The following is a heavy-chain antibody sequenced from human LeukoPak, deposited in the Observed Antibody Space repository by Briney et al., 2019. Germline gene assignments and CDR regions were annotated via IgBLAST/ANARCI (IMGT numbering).Heavy chain of an antibody. D-gene: IGHD2-21*01. CDR2: ISSSSSYI. CDR1: GFTFSSYS. J-gene: IGHJ6*02. V-gene: IGHV3-21*04. CDR3: ANSLGHYYYYGMDV. Sequence: GGSLRLSCAASGFTFSSYSMNWVRQAPGKGLEWVSSISSSSSYIYYADSVKGRFTISRDNAKNSLYLQMNSLRAEDTAVYYCANSLGHYYYYGMDVWGQGTTVTVSS.